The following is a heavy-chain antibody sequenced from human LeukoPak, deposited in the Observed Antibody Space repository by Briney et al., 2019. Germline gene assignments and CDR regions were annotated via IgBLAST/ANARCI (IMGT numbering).Heavy chain of an antibody. V-gene: IGHV4-39*01. CDR2: IFYTGAT. CDR1: GGSISTTSYY. D-gene: IGHD5-12*01. J-gene: IGHJ4*02. CDR3: ARRPHSGNDYFDS. Sequence: PSETLSLTCTVSGGSISTTSYYWGGIRQPPGKGLEWIGSIFYTGATYYSPFLKSRVTVSVDTSRNQFSLRLTSVIAADTAVYYCARRPHSGNDYFDSWGQGTLVTVSS.